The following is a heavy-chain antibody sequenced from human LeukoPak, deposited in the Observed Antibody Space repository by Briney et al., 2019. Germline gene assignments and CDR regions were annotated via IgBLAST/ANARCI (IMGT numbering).Heavy chain of an antibody. J-gene: IGHJ4*02. CDR1: DYTFTSYY. CDR2: INCDSGDT. V-gene: IGHV1-2*02. Sequence: ASVTVSFMSSDYTFTSYYMHWVRQAPGQGQEGGGWINCDSGDTNYAQNFQGRVTVTRATSITIAYMELSSLRFDDTAVYFCATSMTATAPFDDWGQGTLVTVSS. CDR3: ATSMTATAPFDD. D-gene: IGHD2-21*02.